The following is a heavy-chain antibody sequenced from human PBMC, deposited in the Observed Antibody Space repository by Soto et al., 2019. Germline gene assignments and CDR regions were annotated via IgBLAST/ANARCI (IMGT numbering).Heavy chain of an antibody. Sequence: GGSLRLSCAASGFTFSNSAMSWVRQAPGKGLEWVSSISGSGGSTNYADSVKGRFTISRDNSKNTLYLQMNSLRAEDTAVYYCAKDRNPRTTSYSALWGQGTLVTVSS. V-gene: IGHV3-23*01. D-gene: IGHD1-26*01. CDR2: ISGSGGST. J-gene: IGHJ4*02. CDR3: AKDRNPRTTSYSAL. CDR1: GFTFSNSA.